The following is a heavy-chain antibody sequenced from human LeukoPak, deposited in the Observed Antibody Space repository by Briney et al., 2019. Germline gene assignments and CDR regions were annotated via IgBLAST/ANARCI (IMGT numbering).Heavy chain of an antibody. J-gene: IGHJ4*02. CDR1: GGSSSSSSYY. CDR2: IYYSGST. D-gene: IGHD3-22*01. CDR3: ARQGRYYYDSSGYYYDY. V-gene: IGHV4-39*01. Sequence: SETLSRTCTVSGGSSSSSSYYWDWIRQPPGKGLERIGSIYYSGSTYYNPSLKSRVTISVDTSKNQFSLKLSSVTAADTAVYYCARQGRYYYDSSGYYYDYWGQGTLVTVSS.